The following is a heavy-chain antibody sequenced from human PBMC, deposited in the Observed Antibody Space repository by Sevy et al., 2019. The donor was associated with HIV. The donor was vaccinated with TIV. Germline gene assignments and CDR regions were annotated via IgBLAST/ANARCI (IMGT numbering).Heavy chain of an antibody. CDR2: IYSGGST. CDR3: ARDRNTAMVIGMDV. J-gene: IGHJ6*02. D-gene: IGHD5-18*01. V-gene: IGHV3-53*01. Sequence: GGSLRLSCAASGFIVSSNYMSWVRQAPGKWLEWVSVIYSGGSTYYADSVKGRFTISRDNSKNTLYLQMNSLRAEDTAVYYCARDRNTAMVIGMDVWGQGTTVTVSS. CDR1: GFIVSSNY.